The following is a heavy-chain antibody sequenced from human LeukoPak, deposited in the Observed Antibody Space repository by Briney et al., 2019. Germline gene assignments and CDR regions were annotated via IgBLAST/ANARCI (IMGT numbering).Heavy chain of an antibody. J-gene: IGHJ3*02. CDR1: GFIFNYYG. CDR2: IRYDGSNK. D-gene: IGHD6-13*01. V-gene: IGHV3-30*02. CDR3: AKGLHSSSWSDPFDI. Sequence: GGSLRLSCAASGFIFNYYGMHWVRQAPGKGLEWVAFIRYDGSNKYYADFVKGRFTISRDNSDRTVYLQMNSLRTEDTAVYYCAKGLHSSSWSDPFDIWGQGTMVTVSS.